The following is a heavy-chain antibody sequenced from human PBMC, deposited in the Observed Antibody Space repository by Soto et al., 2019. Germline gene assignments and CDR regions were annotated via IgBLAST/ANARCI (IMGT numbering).Heavy chain of an antibody. D-gene: IGHD6-19*01. CDR1: GFTFSSYS. CDR3: ARDGGGWLVYDYYYGMDV. CDR2: ISSSSSYI. J-gene: IGHJ6*02. Sequence: NPGGSLRLSCAASGFTFSSYSMNWVRQAPGKGLEWVSSISSSSSYIYYADSVKGRFTISRDNAKNSLYLQMNSLRAEDTAVYYCARDGGGWLVYDYYYGMDVWGQGTTVTVSS. V-gene: IGHV3-21*01.